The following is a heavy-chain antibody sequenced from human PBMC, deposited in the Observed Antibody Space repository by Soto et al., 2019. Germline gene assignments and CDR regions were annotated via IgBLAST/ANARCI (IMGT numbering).Heavy chain of an antibody. CDR1: GFTFSSYA. CDR2: ISGSGGST. D-gene: IGHD5-12*01. J-gene: IGHJ6*02. CDR3: AKDYSGYPFYYYYYGMDV. Sequence: EVQLLESGGGLVQPGGSLRLSCAASGFTFSSYAMSWFRQSPGKGLEWVSAISGSGGSTYYADSVKGRFTISRDNSKNTLYLQMNSLRAEDTAVYYCAKDYSGYPFYYYYYGMDVWGQGTPVTVSS. V-gene: IGHV3-23*01.